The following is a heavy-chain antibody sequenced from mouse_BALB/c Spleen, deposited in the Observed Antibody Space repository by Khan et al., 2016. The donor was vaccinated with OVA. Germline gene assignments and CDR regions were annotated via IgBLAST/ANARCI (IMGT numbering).Heavy chain of an antibody. CDR1: GYTFTDYA. J-gene: IGHJ2*01. D-gene: IGHD2-3*01. CDR3: ARPAYDGYYDY. V-gene: IGHV1S137*01. CDR2: ISTYSGST. Sequence: QVRLQQSGPELVRPGVSVKISCEGSGYTFTDYAMYWVKQSHAKSLEWIGLISTYSGSTNYNQKFKGKVTMTVDKSSSAAYMELARLTSEDSAIYYCARPAYDGYYDYWGQGTTLTVSS.